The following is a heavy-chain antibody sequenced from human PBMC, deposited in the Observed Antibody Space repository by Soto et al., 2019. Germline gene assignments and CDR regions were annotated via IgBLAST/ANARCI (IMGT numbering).Heavy chain of an antibody. Sequence: SETLSLTCTVSGGSISAYYWSWIRQPPGKGLEWIGDFSTSGTTNYNPSLKSRVTISVDTSKNQFSLNLSSVTAADTAVYYCAREVGSNYHNFWGQGTLVTVSS. J-gene: IGHJ4*02. V-gene: IGHV4-59*01. CDR1: GGSISAYY. D-gene: IGHD4-4*01. CDR3: AREVGSNYHNF. CDR2: FSTSGTT.